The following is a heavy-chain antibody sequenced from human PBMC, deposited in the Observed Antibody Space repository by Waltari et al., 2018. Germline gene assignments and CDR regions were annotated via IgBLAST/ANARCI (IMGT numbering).Heavy chain of an antibody. Sequence: EVRLVESGGDLVQHGGSLRISCAASGFTFSNYWMTWVRQAPGRGLEAVANIKEDGSVKNYVDSVRGRFTISRDNARNSLSLQMDSLRAEDTAVYYCARTARNPDFWGQGTLVTVSS. CDR3: ARTARNPDF. J-gene: IGHJ4*02. V-gene: IGHV3-7*01. CDR1: GFTFSNYW. CDR2: IKEDGSVK. D-gene: IGHD1-1*01.